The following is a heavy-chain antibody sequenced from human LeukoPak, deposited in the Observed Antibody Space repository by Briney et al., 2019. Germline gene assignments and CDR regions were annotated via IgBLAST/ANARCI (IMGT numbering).Heavy chain of an antibody. J-gene: IGHJ4*02. D-gene: IGHD4-23*01. Sequence: GGSLRLSCAASGFTFSIYSMNWVRQAPGKGLEWVSFISGSSSSTFYADSVKGRFTVSRDNAKNSPYLQMNSLRDEDTAVYYCARNPGGIGDYWGQGTLVTVSS. CDR1: GFTFSIYS. V-gene: IGHV3-48*02. CDR2: ISGSSSST. CDR3: ARNPGGIGDY.